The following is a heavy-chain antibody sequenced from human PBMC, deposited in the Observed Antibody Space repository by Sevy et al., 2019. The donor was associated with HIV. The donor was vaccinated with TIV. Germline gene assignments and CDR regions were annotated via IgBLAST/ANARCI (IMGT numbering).Heavy chain of an antibody. J-gene: IGHJ4*02. CDR3: ARAEQVTMLVVFGGLYFDS. CDR1: GFTFSRYW. CDR2: IKQDESEK. Sequence: GGSLRLSCAASGFTFSRYWMTWVRQAPGKGLEWVANIKQDESEKYYVDSVKGRLTISRDNAKNLLYLQMNSLRADDTAVYFCARAEQVTMLVVFGGLYFDSWGQGTLVTVSS. D-gene: IGHD3-22*01. V-gene: IGHV3-7*01.